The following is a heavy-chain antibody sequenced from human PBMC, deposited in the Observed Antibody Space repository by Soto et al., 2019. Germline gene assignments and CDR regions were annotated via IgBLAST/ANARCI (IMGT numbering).Heavy chain of an antibody. D-gene: IGHD5-12*01. CDR1: GFTFGTYA. CDR3: AKDRDIAYHLEGGFYYSGMDV. CDR2: ITDVGDLT. J-gene: IGHJ6*02. Sequence: EVQLLESGGGLVQSGESLRLSCAASGFTFGTYAMNWVRQAPGKGLEWVSTITDVGDLTYYADSVKGRFTISRDNSKNTLFLQMNSLRAEDTARYYCAKDRDIAYHLEGGFYYSGMDVWGQGTTVTVSS. V-gene: IGHV3-23*01.